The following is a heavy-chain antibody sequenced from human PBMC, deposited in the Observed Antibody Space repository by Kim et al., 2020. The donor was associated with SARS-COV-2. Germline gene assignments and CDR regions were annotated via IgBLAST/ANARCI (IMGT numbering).Heavy chain of an antibody. CDR1: GFTFSDYY. CDR2: INNGGVGYT. CDR3: ARCYRIDPPTSPLFDY. V-gene: IGHV3-11*03. J-gene: IGHJ4*02. D-gene: IGHD3-16*02. Sequence: GGSLRLSCAASGFTFSDYYMSWIRQAPGKGLEWLSYINNGGVGYTNYADSVKGRFTISRDNAKNSLFLQMNSLRAEDTAIYYCARCYRIDPPTSPLFDYWGQGILVTVSS.